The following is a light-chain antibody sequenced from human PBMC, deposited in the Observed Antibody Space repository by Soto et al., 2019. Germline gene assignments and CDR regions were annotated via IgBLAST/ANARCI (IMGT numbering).Light chain of an antibody. CDR1: SSNIGAGYD. CDR2: NNN. V-gene: IGLV1-44*01. Sequence: QSVLTQPPSVSGAPGQRVTISCTGSSSNIGAGYDVHWYQQRPETAPKLLIYNNNQRPSGVPDRFSGSKSGTSASLAISGLQSEDEADYYCAAWHDSLNGPVFGGGTKVTVL. CDR3: AAWHDSLNGPV. J-gene: IGLJ3*02.